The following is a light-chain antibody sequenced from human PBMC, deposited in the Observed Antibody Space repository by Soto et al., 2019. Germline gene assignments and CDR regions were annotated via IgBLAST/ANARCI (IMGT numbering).Light chain of an antibody. CDR3: GAWDGSLSVVL. Sequence: QSVLTQPPSVSAAPGQKVTISCSGSSANIGSNYVSWYQHLPGTAPKLVIYDSDRRPSEIPDRFSGSKSGTSATLDITGLQTGDEAAYYCGAWDGSLSVVLFGGGTKLTVL. J-gene: IGLJ2*01. CDR2: DSD. V-gene: IGLV1-51*01. CDR1: SANIGSNY.